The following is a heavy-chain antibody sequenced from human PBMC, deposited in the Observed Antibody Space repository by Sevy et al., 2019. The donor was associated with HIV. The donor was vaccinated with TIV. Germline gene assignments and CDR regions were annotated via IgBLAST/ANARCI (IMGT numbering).Heavy chain of an antibody. J-gene: IGHJ4*02. CDR1: GFTFAKYS. CDR3: AREGCTQPHDY. Sequence: GGSLRLSCAASGFTFAKYSMSWVRQAPGKGLEWVSTFSFGCGRINYADSVKGRFTISGDDYKNTLFLHMNSRRAEDTATYFCAREGCTQPHDYWGQGTLVTVSS. CDR2: FSFGCGRI. V-gene: IGHV3-23*01. D-gene: IGHD2-8*01.